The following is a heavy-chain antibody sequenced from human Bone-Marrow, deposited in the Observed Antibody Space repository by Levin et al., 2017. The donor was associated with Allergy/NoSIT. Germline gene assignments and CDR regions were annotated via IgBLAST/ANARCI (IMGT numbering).Heavy chain of an antibody. CDR2: INHSGST. V-gene: IGHV4-34*01. J-gene: IGHJ5*02. CDR1: GGSFSGYY. D-gene: IGHD2-2*01. Sequence: GSLRLSCAVYGGSFSGYYWSWIRQPPGKGLEWIGEINHSGSTNYNPSLKSRVTISVDTSKNQFSLKLSSVTAADTAVYYCARLSVVVPAAMIVQPTNWFDPWGQGTLVTVSS. CDR3: ARLSVVVPAAMIVQPTNWFDP.